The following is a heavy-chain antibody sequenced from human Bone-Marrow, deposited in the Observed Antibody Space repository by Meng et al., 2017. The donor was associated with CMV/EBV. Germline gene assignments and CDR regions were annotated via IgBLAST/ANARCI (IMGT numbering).Heavy chain of an antibody. Sequence: SGGTFSNYAITWVRQAPGQGLEWMGGIIPILGAGNYAQKFRDRVTITADTFTSTAYMELSSLRSEDTAVYYCARGYCSSTSCYYFDFWGQGTLVTVSS. CDR3: ARGYCSSTSCYYFDF. CDR1: GGTFSNYA. D-gene: IGHD2-2*01. J-gene: IGHJ4*02. CDR2: IIPILGAG. V-gene: IGHV1-69*06.